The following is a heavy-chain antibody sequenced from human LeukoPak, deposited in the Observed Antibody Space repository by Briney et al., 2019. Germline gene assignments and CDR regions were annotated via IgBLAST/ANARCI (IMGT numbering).Heavy chain of an antibody. CDR2: IWYDGSNK. CDR3: ARDLGRDYYDSSGLDY. D-gene: IGHD3-22*01. V-gene: IGHV3-33*01. J-gene: IGHJ4*02. CDR1: GFTFSRYS. Sequence: AGSLRLSCAAPGFTFSRYSLHWDRQAPGKGLEWVAVIWYDGSNKYYADSVKGRFTISRDNSKNTMYLQMNSLRPEDTAVYYCARDLGRDYYDSSGLDYWGQGTLVTVSS.